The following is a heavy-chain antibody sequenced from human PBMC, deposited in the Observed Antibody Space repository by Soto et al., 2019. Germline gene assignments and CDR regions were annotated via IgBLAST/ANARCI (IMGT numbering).Heavy chain of an antibody. CDR1: GGSISSSY. J-gene: IGHJ5*02. CDR2: IYDSGST. Sequence: SETLSLTCTVSGGSISSSYWSWIRQPPGKGLEWIGYIYDSGSTYYNSSLKSRVTMSVDTSKNQFSLKLSSVTAADTAVYYCARDHISPGWFDPWGQGTLVTVSS. D-gene: IGHD2-21*01. CDR3: ARDHISPGWFDP. V-gene: IGHV4-59*12.